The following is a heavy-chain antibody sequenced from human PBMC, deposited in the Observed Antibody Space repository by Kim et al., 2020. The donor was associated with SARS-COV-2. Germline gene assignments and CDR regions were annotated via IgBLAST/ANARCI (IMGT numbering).Heavy chain of an antibody. V-gene: IGHV5-51*01. D-gene: IGHD2-15*01. J-gene: IGHJ6*02. CDR3: ARQGGSYYYGMDV. Sequence: SPSFQGQVTISADKSISTAYLQWSSLKASDTAMYYCARQGGSYYYGMDVWGQGTTVTVSS.